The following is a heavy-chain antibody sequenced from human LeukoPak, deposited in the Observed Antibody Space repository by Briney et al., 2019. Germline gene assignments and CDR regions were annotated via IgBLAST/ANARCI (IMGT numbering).Heavy chain of an antibody. CDR3: ARHRTGDLIDS. CDR1: GYSFTDYW. V-gene: IGHV5-51*01. Sequence: GESLKISCKGSGYSFTDYWIGWVRQMPGKGLQWMGITYPGDSDTRCSPSFQGQVTISVYKSITTAYLQWSSLKASDTAMYYCARHRTGDLIDSWGQGTLVTVSS. J-gene: IGHJ4*02. CDR2: TYPGDSDT. D-gene: IGHD7-27*01.